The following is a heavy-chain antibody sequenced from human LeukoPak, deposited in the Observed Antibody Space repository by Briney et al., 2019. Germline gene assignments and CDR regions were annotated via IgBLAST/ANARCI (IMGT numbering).Heavy chain of an antibody. Sequence: PGGSLRLSCAASGFPFSSYAMSWVRQAPGKGLEWVSGISGSGGNTHYADSVKGRFTISRDNSKNTLYLQMNSLRAEDTAVYFCAKDLLYRSGWNSFDYWGQGTLVTVSS. CDR2: ISGSGGNT. V-gene: IGHV3-23*01. CDR1: GFPFSSYA. D-gene: IGHD6-19*01. J-gene: IGHJ4*02. CDR3: AKDLLYRSGWNSFDY.